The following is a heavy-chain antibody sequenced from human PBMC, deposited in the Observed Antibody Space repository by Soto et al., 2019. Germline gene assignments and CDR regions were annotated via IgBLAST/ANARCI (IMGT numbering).Heavy chain of an antibody. Sequence: QVQLQESGPGLLKPSETLSLTCTVSGGSIRSNFRSWIRQPAGMGLEWIGRVFASGESTKYNPSLTSRLPMSVDTSKNQFSLRLGSVTAADTAVYYCARIYDFWSGYYWFDAWGQGNLVSVSS. V-gene: IGHV4-4*07. CDR1: GGSIRSNF. CDR2: VFASGEST. D-gene: IGHD3-3*01. J-gene: IGHJ5*02. CDR3: ARIYDFWSGYYWFDA.